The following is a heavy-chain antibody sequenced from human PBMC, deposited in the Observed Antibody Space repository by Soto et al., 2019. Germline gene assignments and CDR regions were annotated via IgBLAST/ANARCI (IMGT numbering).Heavy chain of an antibody. CDR3: AKAGLRHFDWLPYYYMDV. D-gene: IGHD3-9*01. CDR1: GFSFRNCG. Sequence: QVQLVESGGGVVQPGRSLRLSCAASGFSFRNCGMHWVRQAPGKGLEWVAIISYDGTNRFYADSVKGRFNISRDNSKKTLKLQMNSLRAEDTAVYYCAKAGLRHFDWLPYYYMDVWGKGTTVTVSS. J-gene: IGHJ6*03. CDR2: ISYDGTNR. V-gene: IGHV3-30*18.